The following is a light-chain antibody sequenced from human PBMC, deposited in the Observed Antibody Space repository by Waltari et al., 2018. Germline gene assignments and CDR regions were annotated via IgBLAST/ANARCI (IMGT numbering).Light chain of an antibody. J-gene: IGKJ1*01. V-gene: IGKV2-28*01. Sequence: DIVMTQSPLSLPVTPGEPASISCRSSRSLLHSHGHNRLDWYLQKPGQSPMLLIYLASNRASGVPDRFSGSGSGTDFTLNITRVEAEDVGIYYCIQTLQNLWTFGQGTKVEIK. CDR2: LAS. CDR1: RSLLHSHGHNR. CDR3: IQTLQNLWT.